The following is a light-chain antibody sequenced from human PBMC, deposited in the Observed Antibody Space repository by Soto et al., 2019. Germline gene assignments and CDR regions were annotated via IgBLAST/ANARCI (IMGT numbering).Light chain of an antibody. CDR1: QSVTSN. V-gene: IGKV3-15*01. CDR3: QQYDYWWT. J-gene: IGKJ1*01. Sequence: EVVWLQSPFTLSLSPGERSTLSCGASQSVTSNVAWYQQKPGQAPRLLIYRASARATGVPARFSGSGSGTEFTLTISSLQSEDFGIYYCQQYDYWWTFGQGTKVDIK. CDR2: RAS.